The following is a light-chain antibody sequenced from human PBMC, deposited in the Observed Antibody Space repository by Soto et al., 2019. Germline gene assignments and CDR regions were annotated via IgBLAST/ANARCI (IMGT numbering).Light chain of an antibody. CDR3: QQSFSSPRT. Sequence: DIQMTQSPPSLSASVGDRVTLTCRASQSISRFLAWYQQKPGKAPRLLIYATSTLQSGVPSRFSGSGSGTDFTLTISSLQPEDFATYYCQQSFSSPRTFGPGTKVDIK. CDR1: QSISRF. CDR2: ATS. V-gene: IGKV1-39*01. J-gene: IGKJ3*01.